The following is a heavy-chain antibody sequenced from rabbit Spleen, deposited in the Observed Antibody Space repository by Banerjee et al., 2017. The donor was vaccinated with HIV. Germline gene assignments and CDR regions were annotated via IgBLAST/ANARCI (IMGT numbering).Heavy chain of an antibody. J-gene: IGHJ4*01. CDR1: GFSFSNKAV. V-gene: IGHV1S45*01. CDR3: ARDAGRGDYIDGVFNL. D-gene: IGHD8-1*01. Sequence: QEQLEESGGGLVKPEGSLKLSCTASGFSFSNKAVMCWVRQAPGKGLEWIACINAVTGKAVYASWAKGRFTISKTSSTTVTLQMTSLTVADTATYFCARDAGRGDYIDGVFNLWGPGTWSPS. CDR2: INAVTGKA.